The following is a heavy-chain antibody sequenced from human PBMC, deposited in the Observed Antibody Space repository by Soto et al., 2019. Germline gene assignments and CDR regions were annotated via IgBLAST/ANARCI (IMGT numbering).Heavy chain of an antibody. D-gene: IGHD3-16*01. CDR3: ARDSYYDYVWGSYSPSPFFDY. CDR1: GYTFTTYG. V-gene: IGHV1-18*01. CDR2: ISAYNGNT. Sequence: ASVTVSCQASGYTFTTYGISWVRQAPGQGLEWMGWISAYNGNTNYAQKLQGRVTMTTDTSTSTAYMELRSLRSDDTAVYYCARDSYYDYVWGSYSPSPFFDYWGQGTLVTVSS. J-gene: IGHJ4*02.